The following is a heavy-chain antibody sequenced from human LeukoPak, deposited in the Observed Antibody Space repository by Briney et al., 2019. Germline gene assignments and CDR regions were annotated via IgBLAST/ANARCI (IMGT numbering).Heavy chain of an antibody. CDR1: GYSFTTYL. CDR2: IDPGNSDT. CDR3: TRLIGYCSGGSCYCDY. Sequence: GESLKISGKVSGYSFTTYLIGWLRQLPGRGLGGMGIIDPGNSDTSYSPSFQGQVTISADRSISIAYLQWSSLKASDTAMYYCTRLIGYCSGGSCYCDYWGQGTLVTVSS. J-gene: IGHJ4*02. D-gene: IGHD2-15*01. V-gene: IGHV5-51*01.